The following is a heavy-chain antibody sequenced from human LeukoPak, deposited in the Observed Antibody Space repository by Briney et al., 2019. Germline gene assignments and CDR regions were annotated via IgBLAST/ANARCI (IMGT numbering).Heavy chain of an antibody. CDR3: ARGVSGYFYLLDC. Sequence: ASVKVSCKASGYTFTDNYMHWVRQAPGQGLEWMGWINPNSGGTNSAQKFQGRVTMTRDTSISTGYMELSRLRSGDTAVYYCARGVSGYFYLLDCWGQGTLVTVSS. CDR2: INPNSGGT. V-gene: IGHV1-2*02. J-gene: IGHJ4*02. CDR1: GYTFTDNY. D-gene: IGHD3-22*01.